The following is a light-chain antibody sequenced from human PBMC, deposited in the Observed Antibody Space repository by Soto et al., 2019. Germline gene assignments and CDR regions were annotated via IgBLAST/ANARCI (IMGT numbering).Light chain of an antibody. Sequence: EIVLTQSPGTLSLSPGERATLSCRASQTITNNYLAWYQQKPDQAPRLLFYGASSRATGIPDRFSGSGSGTDFTLTISRLESEXXXVYYCQQYAGSPRTFGQGTKLEIK. J-gene: IGKJ2*01. CDR1: QTITNNY. CDR2: GAS. CDR3: QQYAGSPRT. V-gene: IGKV3-20*01.